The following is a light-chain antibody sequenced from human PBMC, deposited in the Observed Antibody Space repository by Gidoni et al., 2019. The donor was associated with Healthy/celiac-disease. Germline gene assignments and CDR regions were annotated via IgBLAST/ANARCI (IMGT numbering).Light chain of an antibody. CDR1: QSVSSTY. V-gene: IGKV3-20*01. J-gene: IGKJ1*01. CDR3: QQYGRSPLWT. CDR2: GAS. Sequence: EIVLTQSPGTLSLSPGERAILSCRASQSVSSTYLAWYQQKPGQAPRLLIHGASSRATGIPDRFSGSGSGTDFTLTISRLEPEDFAVYYCQQYGRSPLWTFGQGTTVEIK.